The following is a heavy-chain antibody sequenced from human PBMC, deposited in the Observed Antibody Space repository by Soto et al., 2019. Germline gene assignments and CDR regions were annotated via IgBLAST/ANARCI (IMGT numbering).Heavy chain of an antibody. CDR3: ARQKLWMATINNDAFDV. CDR2: IYPGDSDT. D-gene: IGHD2-21*01. V-gene: IGHV5-51*01. J-gene: IGHJ3*01. Sequence: GESLKISCRGSGYTFNTYWIGWVRQMPGKGLEWMGFIYPGDSDTTYSPSFQGQVTISVDKSISAAYLQWSSLKVSDTAIYYCARQKLWMATINNDAFDVWGQGTKVTVSS. CDR1: GYTFNTYW.